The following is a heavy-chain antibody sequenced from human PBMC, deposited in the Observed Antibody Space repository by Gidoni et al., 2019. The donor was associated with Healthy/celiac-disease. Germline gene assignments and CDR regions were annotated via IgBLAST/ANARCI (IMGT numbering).Heavy chain of an antibody. V-gene: IGHV3-23*01. Sequence: EVQMLESGGGLVQTGGSLRPSCAASGFTFSSYAMSWVRQAPGKGLEWVSAISGSGGSTYYADSVKGRFTISRDNSKNTLYLQMNSLRAEDTAVYYCAKDQASKGGNDAFDIWGQGTMVTVSS. J-gene: IGHJ3*02. CDR2: ISGSGGST. CDR3: AKDQASKGGNDAFDI. CDR1: GFTFSSYA.